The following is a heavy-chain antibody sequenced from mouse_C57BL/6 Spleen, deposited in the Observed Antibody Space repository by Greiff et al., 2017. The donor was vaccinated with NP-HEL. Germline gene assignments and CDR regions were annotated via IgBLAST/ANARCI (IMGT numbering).Heavy chain of an antibody. CDR3: ARSSYYGSSYYYAMDY. CDR2: IDPEDGET. V-gene: IGHV14-2*01. J-gene: IGHJ4*01. CDR1: GFNIKDYY. Sequence: EVKLMESGAELVKPGASVKLSCTASGFNIKDYYMHWVKQRTEQGLEWIGRIDPEDGETKYAPKFQGKATITADTSSNTAYLQLSSLTSEDTAVYYCARSSYYGSSYYYAMDYWGQGTSVTVSS. D-gene: IGHD1-1*01.